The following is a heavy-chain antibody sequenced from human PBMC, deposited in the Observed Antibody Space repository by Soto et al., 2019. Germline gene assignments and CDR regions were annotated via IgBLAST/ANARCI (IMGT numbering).Heavy chain of an antibody. V-gene: IGHV3-23*01. CDR2: FSCSGDNT. D-gene: IGHD2-2*01. CDR1: GFTFTSYA. Sequence: PGGSLRLSCAASGFTFTSYAMSWVRQAPDKGLEWVSSFSCSGDNTYFADFLKGWFTISRDDSKNTLYLQMNSLRAEDTAVYYCAFSYHCNYWGQGTLVTVSS. J-gene: IGHJ4*02. CDR3: AFSYHCNY.